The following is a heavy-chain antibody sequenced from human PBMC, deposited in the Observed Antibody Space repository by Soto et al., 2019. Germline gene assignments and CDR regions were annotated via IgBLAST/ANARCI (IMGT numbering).Heavy chain of an antibody. J-gene: IGHJ1*01. D-gene: IGHD1-20*01. CDR3: SRGFGRCNF. CDR2: IDGSGTTK. Sequence: EVQLLESGGGLVQPGGSLRLSCGVSGFTFNDFEMNWVRQAPGKGLEWLAYIDGSGTTKKYADSVRGRFTISRDNPNNALVLQMGSLNAAGTAISYCSRGFGRCNFWGEGTLVSVSP. CDR1: GFTFNDFE. V-gene: IGHV3-48*03.